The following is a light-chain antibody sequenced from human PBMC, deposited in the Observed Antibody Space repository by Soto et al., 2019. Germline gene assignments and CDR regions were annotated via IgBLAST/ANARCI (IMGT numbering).Light chain of an antibody. CDR1: SSNIGSNT. CDR2: GNN. V-gene: IGLV1-44*01. Sequence: QSVLSQPPSASGAPGQRVTISCSGSSSNIGSNTVNWYQQLPGTAPKVLIYGNNQRPSGVPDRFSGSKSGTSASLAISGLQSEDEADYYCAAWDDSLNGGVFGGGTKLTVL. CDR3: AAWDDSLNGGV. J-gene: IGLJ3*02.